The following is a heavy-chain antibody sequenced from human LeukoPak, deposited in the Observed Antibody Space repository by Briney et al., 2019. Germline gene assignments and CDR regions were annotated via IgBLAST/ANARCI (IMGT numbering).Heavy chain of an antibody. CDR1: GFTFSDYS. Sequence: GESLRLSCAASGFTFSDYSMNWVRQAPGMGLEWVSYIDGSGDTIYYADSVKGRFTISRDNAKNSLDLQMNSLRDEDTAVYYCSRRFDCWGQGTLVTVSS. V-gene: IGHV3-48*02. J-gene: IGHJ4*02. CDR3: SRRFDC. CDR2: IDGSGDTI.